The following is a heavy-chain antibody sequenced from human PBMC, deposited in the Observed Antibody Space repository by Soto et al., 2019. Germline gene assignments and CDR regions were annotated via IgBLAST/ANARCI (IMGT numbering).Heavy chain of an antibody. D-gene: IGHD3-16*01. V-gene: IGHV4-31*03. CDR2: IYYSGST. CDR1: GGSISSGGYY. Sequence: QVQLQESGPGLVKPSQTLSLTCTVSGGSISSGGYYWSWIRQHPGKGLEWIGYIYYSGSTYYNPSRTRRVTIAVDTSKNQCSLKLSSVTAADTAVYYCARVGGINWFDPWGQGTLVTVSS. J-gene: IGHJ5*02. CDR3: ARVGGINWFDP.